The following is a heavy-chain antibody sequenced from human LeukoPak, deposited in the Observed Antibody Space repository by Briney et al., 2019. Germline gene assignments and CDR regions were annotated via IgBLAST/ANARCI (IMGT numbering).Heavy chain of an antibody. CDR3: ERGYGDYAY. J-gene: IGHJ4*02. CDR1: GFTFSSYI. CDR2: ISSSSSYI. Sequence: GGSLRLSCAASGFTFSSYIMNWVRQAPGKGLEWVSSISSSSSYIYYADSVKGRSTLSRDNAKNSLYLQMSSLRAEDTAVYYCERGYGDYAYWGQGTLVTVSS. V-gene: IGHV3-21*01. D-gene: IGHD4-17*01.